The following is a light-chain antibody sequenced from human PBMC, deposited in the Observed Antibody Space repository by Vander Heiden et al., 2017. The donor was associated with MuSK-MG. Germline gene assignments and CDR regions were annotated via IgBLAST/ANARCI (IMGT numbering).Light chain of an antibody. Sequence: DIQMTQFQPSLSASVGDIVTITVHANKDIRKYLNWYHQMLGKAPKLLIYDASNLETGVPSRFSGSGSRTEFTFTISSLQPEDVGSYYCQQDYSNPNTFGPGTKMEIK. J-gene: IGKJ2*01. CDR3: QQDYSNPNT. CDR2: DAS. V-gene: IGKV1-33*01. CDR1: KDIRKY.